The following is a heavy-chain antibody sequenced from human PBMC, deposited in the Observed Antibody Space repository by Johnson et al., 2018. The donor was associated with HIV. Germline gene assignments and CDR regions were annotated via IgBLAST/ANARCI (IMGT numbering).Heavy chain of an antibody. J-gene: IGHJ3*02. D-gene: IGHD3-16*02. V-gene: IGHV3-48*04. CDR1: GFTFSSYA. CDR2: ISSSGSTI. CDR3: AKEGYDYVWGSYRYTFGAFDI. Sequence: VQLVESGGGLVQPGGSLRLSCAASGFTFSSYAMNWMRQAPGKGLEWVSHISSSGSTIYYADSVMVRFTIPRAHAKNSLYLQMNRLRAEDTAIYYSAKEGYDYVWGSYRYTFGAFDIWGQGTMVTVSS.